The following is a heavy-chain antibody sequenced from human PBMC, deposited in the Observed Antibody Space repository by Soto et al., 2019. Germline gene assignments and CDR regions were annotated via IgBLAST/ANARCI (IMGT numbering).Heavy chain of an antibody. CDR3: GRGQPPVHYYDNSGYYLDY. V-gene: IGHV1-18*01. CDR1: GYTFTKYG. CDR2: ISTYTGNS. Sequence: QVQLVQSGAEVKKPGASVKVSCKASGYTFTKYGVIWLRQAPGQGLEWLGWISTYTGNSNYAQKFQGRVTMTTDTSTTTAYLEFSTLRTDDTAVYYCGRGQPPVHYYDNSGYYLDYWGQGILDTVSS. D-gene: IGHD3-22*01. J-gene: IGHJ4*02.